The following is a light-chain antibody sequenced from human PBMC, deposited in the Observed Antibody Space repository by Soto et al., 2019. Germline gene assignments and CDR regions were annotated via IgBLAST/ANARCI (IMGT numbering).Light chain of an antibody. CDR3: MIWHSSAVV. CDR2: YKSDSDK. J-gene: IGLJ2*01. CDR1: SGINVGTYR. V-gene: IGLV5-45*02. Sequence: QLVLTQPSSLSASPGASASLTCTLRSGINVGTYRIYWYQQKPGSPPQYLLRYKSDSDKQQGSGVPSRFSGSKDASANAGILLISGLQSEVEADYYCMIWHSSAVVFGGGTKLTVL.